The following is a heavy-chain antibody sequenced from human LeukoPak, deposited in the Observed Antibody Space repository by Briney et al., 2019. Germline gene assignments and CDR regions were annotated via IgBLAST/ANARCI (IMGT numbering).Heavy chain of an antibody. Sequence: NPSETLSLTCAVYGGSFSGYYWSWIRQPPGKGLEWIGEINHSGSTNYNPSLKSRVTISVDTSKSQFSLKLSSVTAADTAVYYCARGEPSPKQLTGDLDYWGQGTLVTVSS. D-gene: IGHD7-27*01. CDR3: ARGEPSPKQLTGDLDY. CDR1: GGSFSGYY. V-gene: IGHV4-34*01. CDR2: INHSGST. J-gene: IGHJ4*02.